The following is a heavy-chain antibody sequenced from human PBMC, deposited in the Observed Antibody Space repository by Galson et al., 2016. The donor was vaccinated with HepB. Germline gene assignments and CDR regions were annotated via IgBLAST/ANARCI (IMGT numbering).Heavy chain of an antibody. J-gene: IGHJ4*02. CDR2: NRYTGSA. CDR3: AGFYSGTWSFDY. V-gene: IGHV4-59*13. CDR1: GVSITTYC. D-gene: IGHD6-13*01. Sequence: SETLSLTCTVSGVSITTYCWSWIRQAPGKGLEWIGFNRYTGSAKYNPSLGGRVTISVDTSRRQNSLNLTSVTAADTAVYYGAGFYSGTWSFDYWGQGVMVTVSS.